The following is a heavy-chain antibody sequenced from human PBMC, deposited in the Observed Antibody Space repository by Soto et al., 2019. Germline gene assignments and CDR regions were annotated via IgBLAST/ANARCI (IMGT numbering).Heavy chain of an antibody. V-gene: IGHV4-4*02. CDR2: IYHSGST. CDR3: ARISPGAAAAFDY. J-gene: IGHJ4*02. D-gene: IGHD6-13*01. Sequence: QVQLQESGPGLVNPSGTLSLTCADSSGSISSSKWWSWVRQSPGKGLEWIGAIYHSGSTNYNPSLKSRITISVDKSKNHFSRKLSSVTAADTAVYSCARISPGAAAAFDYWGQGTLVNVSS. CDR1: SGSISSSKW.